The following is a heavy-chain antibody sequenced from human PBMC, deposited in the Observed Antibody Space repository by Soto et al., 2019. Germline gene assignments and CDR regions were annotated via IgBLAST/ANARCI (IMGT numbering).Heavy chain of an antibody. Sequence: GGSLRLSCAASGFTFSTYSMNWVRQAPGKGLEWISSISSTSTYIYYAGSLKGRFTISRNNTKNSLYLQINSLRDDDTAVYYCARETAGYTSTSAFDYWGQGALVTVSS. CDR3: ARETAGYTSTSAFDY. D-gene: IGHD6-13*01. CDR1: GFTFSTYS. V-gene: IGHV3-21*01. J-gene: IGHJ4*02. CDR2: ISSTSTYI.